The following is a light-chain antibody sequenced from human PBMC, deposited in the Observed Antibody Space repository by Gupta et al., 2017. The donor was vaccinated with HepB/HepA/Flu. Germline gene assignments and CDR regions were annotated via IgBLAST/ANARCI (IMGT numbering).Light chain of an antibody. CDR3: CSYAGSYTLGV. V-gene: IGLV2-11*01. Sequence: SALTQPLSVSGAPGPSVTISCTGTSSDVGGYNYVSWYQQHPGKAPKLMIYDVTKRPSGVPDRFSGSKSGNTASLTISGLRAEDEADYYCCSYAGSYTLGVFGGGTKLTVL. CDR1: SSDVGGYNY. CDR2: DVT. J-gene: IGLJ2*01.